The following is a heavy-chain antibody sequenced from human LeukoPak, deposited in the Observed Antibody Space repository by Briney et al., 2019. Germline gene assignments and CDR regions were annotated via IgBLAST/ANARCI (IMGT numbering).Heavy chain of an antibody. V-gene: IGHV3-23*01. D-gene: IGHD3-22*01. CDR2: IGGSNGIT. CDR3: ARNESSGWGYFDY. J-gene: IGHJ4*02. Sequence: GGSLRLSCAASRFTFNSYAMSWVRQGPDKGLEWVSVIGGSNGITFYVGSVKGRFTISRDNSKDTLYLQMNSLRAEDTAVYYCARNESSGWGYFDYCGQGTLVTVSS. CDR1: RFTFNSYA.